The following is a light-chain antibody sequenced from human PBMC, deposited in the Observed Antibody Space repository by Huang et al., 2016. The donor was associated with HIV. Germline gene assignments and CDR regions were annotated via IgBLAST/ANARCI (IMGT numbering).Light chain of an antibody. V-gene: IGKV1-39*01. Sequence: DIQMTQSPSSLSASVGDRVTLTCRASQSLSSYLNWYQQKPGQAPKLLIYAASSLQSGVPSRFSGSGSGTDFTLTISSLQSEDFATYYCQQNYSTRWTFGQGTKVEIK. CDR3: QQNYSTRWT. J-gene: IGKJ1*01. CDR1: QSLSSY. CDR2: AAS.